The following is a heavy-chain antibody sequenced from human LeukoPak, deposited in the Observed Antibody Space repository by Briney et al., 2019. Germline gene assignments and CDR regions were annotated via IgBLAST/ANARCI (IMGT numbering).Heavy chain of an antibody. V-gene: IGHV1-18*01. CDR3: ARGSGVDTPAWDTFDL. J-gene: IGHJ2*01. CDR1: GGTFSSYA. CDR2: ISAYNDNT. Sequence: ASVKVSCKASGGTFSSYAISWVRQAPGQGLEWMGWISAYNDNTNYAQKLQGRVTMTTDTSTSTAYMELRSLRSDDTAVYYCARGSGVDTPAWDTFDLWGRGTLVTVSS. D-gene: IGHD5-18*01.